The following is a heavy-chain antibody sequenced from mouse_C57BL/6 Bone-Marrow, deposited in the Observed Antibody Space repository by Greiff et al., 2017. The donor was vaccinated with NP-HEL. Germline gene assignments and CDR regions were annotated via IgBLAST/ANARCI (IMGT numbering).Heavy chain of an antibody. CDR2: IYPRSGNT. J-gene: IGHJ3*01. Sequence: VKLMESGAELARPGASVKLSCKASGYTFTSYGLSWVKQRTGQGLEWIGEIYPRSGNTYYHEKFKGKATLTAAKSSSTAYMELRSLTSEDSAVYFCARRDYSNYAWFAYWGQGTLVTVSA. V-gene: IGHV1-81*01. CDR1: GYTFTSYG. D-gene: IGHD2-5*01. CDR3: ARRDYSNYAWFAY.